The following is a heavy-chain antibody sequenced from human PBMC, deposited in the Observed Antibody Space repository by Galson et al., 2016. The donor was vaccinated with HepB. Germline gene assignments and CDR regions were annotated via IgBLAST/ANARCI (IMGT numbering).Heavy chain of an antibody. CDR3: ARIRLVGAKQMTCTLDF. D-gene: IGHD1-26*01. CDR2: ISWDDDK. J-gene: IGHJ2*01. Sequence: PALVKPTQTLTLTCTLSGFSISTSGMCVSWIRQTPGKALEWLALISWDDDKYYSTSLQSRLAISKDISKNQVVLKMTDMEPADTATYYCARIRLVGAKQMTCTLDFWGRGTQVVVSS. V-gene: IGHV2-70*01. CDR1: GFSISTSGMC.